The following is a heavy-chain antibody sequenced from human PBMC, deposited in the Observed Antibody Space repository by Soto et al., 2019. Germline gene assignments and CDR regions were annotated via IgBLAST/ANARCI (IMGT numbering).Heavy chain of an antibody. CDR2: ISWNSGSI. D-gene: IGHD5-18*01. Sequence: EVQLVESGGGLVQPGRSLRLSCAASGFTFDDYAMHWVRQAPGKGLEWVSGISWNSGSIGYADSVKGRFTISRDNAKNSLYLQMNSLRAEDTALYYCAKDRRSYGYYFDYWGQGTLVTVSS. CDR3: AKDRRSYGYYFDY. CDR1: GFTFDDYA. V-gene: IGHV3-9*01. J-gene: IGHJ4*02.